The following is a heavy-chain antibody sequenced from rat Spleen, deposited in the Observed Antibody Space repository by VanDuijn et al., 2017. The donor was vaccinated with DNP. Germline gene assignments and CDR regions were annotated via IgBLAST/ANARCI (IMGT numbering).Heavy chain of an antibody. CDR1: GFSFTSYG. J-gene: IGHJ4*01. D-gene: IGHD1-11*01. CDR2: VSSGGNT. V-gene: IGHV2S8*01. CDR3: ARGFGYSMDA. Sequence: QVQLKESGPGLVQPSQTLSLTCTVSGFSFTSYGVSWVRQPPGKGLEWIAAVSSGGNTYYNSGLKSRLSISRDTSKSQVFLKVNSLQTEDTATYYCARGFGYSMDAWGQGTSVTVSS.